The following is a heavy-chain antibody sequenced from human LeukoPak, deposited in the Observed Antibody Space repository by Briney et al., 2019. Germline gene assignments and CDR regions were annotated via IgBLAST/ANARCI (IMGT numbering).Heavy chain of an antibody. D-gene: IGHD6-19*01. Sequence: SGGSPRLSCAASGFTFSTYAMNWVRQAPGKGLEWVSGISDRDGSTYYADSVKGRFTISRDNAKNSLYLQMNSLRAEDTAVYYCARVSAVQYSSGWYVPAGPLVGPFDIWGQGTMVTVSS. CDR2: ISDRDGST. CDR1: GFTFSTYA. J-gene: IGHJ3*02. CDR3: ARVSAVQYSSGWYVPAGPLVGPFDI. V-gene: IGHV3-23*01.